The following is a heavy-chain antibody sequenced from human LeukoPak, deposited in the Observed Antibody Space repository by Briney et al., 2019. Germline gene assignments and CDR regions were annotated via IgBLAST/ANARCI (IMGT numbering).Heavy chain of an antibody. V-gene: IGHV1-18*01. CDR1: GYTFTSYG. CDR3: ARDIVATIELLSDY. D-gene: IGHD5-12*01. Sequence: ASVKVSCKASGYTFTSYGISWVRQAPGQGLEWMGWISAYNGNTNYAQKLQGRVTMTTDTSTSTAYMELRSLRPDDTAVYYCARDIVATIELLSDYWGQGTLVTVSS. CDR2: ISAYNGNT. J-gene: IGHJ4*02.